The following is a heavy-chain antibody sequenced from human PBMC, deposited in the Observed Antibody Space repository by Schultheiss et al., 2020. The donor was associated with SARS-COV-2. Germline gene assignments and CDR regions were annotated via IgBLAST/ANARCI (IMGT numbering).Heavy chain of an antibody. CDR1: GYTFTGYY. V-gene: IGHV1-2*06. Sequence: ASVKVSCKASGYTFTGYYMHWVRQAPGQGLEWMGRINPNSGGTNYAQKFQGRVTMTRDTSISTAYMELSSLRSEDTAVYYCARERIPQRRPYYYYYMDVWGKGTTVTVSS. J-gene: IGHJ6*03. D-gene: IGHD6-25*01. CDR3: ARERIPQRRPYYYYYMDV. CDR2: INPNSGGT.